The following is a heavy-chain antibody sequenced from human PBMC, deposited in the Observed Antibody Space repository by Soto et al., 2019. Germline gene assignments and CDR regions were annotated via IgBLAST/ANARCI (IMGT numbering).Heavy chain of an antibody. V-gene: IGHV1-69*08. CDR2: IIPILGIA. D-gene: IGHD3-22*01. J-gene: IGHJ3*02. Sequence: QVQLVQSGAEVKKPGSSVKVSCKASGGTFSSYTISWVRQAPGQGLEWMGRIIPILGIANYAQKFQGRVTITADKSTSTAYMELSSLRSEDTAVYYCARDPYYYDSSGYYRTDDAFDIWGQGTMVTVSS. CDR3: ARDPYYYDSSGYYRTDDAFDI. CDR1: GGTFSSYT.